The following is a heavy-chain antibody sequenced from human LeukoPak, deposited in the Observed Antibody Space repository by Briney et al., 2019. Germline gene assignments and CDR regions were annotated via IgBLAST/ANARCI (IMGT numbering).Heavy chain of an antibody. Sequence: SETLSLTCTVSGGSISSYYWSWIRQPPGKGLEWIGYIYYSGSTNYNPSLKSRVTISVDTSKNQFSLKLSSVTAADTAVYYCARGIAKARYYYYYYMDVWGKGTTVTVSS. J-gene: IGHJ6*03. CDR1: GGSISSYY. CDR3: ARGIAKARYYYYYYMDV. D-gene: IGHD6-13*01. CDR2: IYYSGST. V-gene: IGHV4-59*01.